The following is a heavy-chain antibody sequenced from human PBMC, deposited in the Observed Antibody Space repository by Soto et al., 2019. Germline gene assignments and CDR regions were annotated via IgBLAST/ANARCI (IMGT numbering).Heavy chain of an antibody. CDR3: VFRKSWSYSYAFDV. Sequence: SVKVSCNASGGTFSSYAISWVRQAPGQGLEWMGGIIPIFGTANYAQKFQGRVTITADESTSTAYMELSSLRSEDTAVYYCVFRKSWSYSYAFDVWGQGTMVTVSS. V-gene: IGHV1-69*13. CDR1: GGTFSSYA. D-gene: IGHD1-26*01. J-gene: IGHJ3*01. CDR2: IIPIFGTA.